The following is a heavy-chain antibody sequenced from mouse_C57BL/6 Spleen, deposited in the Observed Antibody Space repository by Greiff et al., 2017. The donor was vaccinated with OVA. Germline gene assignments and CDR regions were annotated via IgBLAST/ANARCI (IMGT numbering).Heavy chain of an antibody. D-gene: IGHD2-4*01. V-gene: IGHV1-80*01. J-gene: IGHJ3*01. CDR3: ARDYDYDGAWFAY. Sequence: VQLKESGAELVKPGASVKISCKASGYAFSSYWMNWVKQRPGKGLEWIGQIYPGDGDTNYNGKFKGKATLTADKSSSTAYMQLSSLTSEDSAVYFGARDYDYDGAWFAYWGQGTLVTVSA. CDR2: IYPGDGDT. CDR1: GYAFSSYW.